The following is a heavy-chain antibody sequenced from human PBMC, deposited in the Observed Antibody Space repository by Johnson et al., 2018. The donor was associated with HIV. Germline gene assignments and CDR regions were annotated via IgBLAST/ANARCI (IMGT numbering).Heavy chain of an antibody. Sequence: QVQLVESVGGVVQPGGSLRLSCAASGFSFSTYGMHWVRQAPGKGLKWVSFIRYDGSNKYYVDSVKGLFTISRDNSKNTVYLQMNSLRTEDSALYYCAKDFGSGWADAFDIWGQGTGVTISS. CDR1: GFSFSTYG. CDR3: AKDFGSGWADAFDI. J-gene: IGHJ3*02. CDR2: IRYDGSNK. D-gene: IGHD6-19*01. V-gene: IGHV3-30*02.